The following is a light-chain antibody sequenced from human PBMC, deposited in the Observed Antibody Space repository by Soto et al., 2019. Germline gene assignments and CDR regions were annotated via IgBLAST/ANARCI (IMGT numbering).Light chain of an antibody. V-gene: IGLV2-14*01. CDR3: TSYASGSSHVV. Sequence: QSVLTQPPSVSGSPGQSITLSCTGTSSDIGGYDYVSWYQRHPGKAPKLIIYDVNNRPSGVSNRFSGSKSGNTASLTISGLQAEDEADYYCTSYASGSSHVVFGGGTKLTVL. CDR1: SSDIGGYDY. CDR2: DVN. J-gene: IGLJ2*01.